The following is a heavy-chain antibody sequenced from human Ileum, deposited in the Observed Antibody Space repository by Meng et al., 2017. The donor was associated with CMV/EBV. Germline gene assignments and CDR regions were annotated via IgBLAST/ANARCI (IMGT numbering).Heavy chain of an antibody. CDR2: IYYSGSP. Sequence: QVQLQESGPGLAKPSQTLSLTCTVSGGSITSGNYYWSWIRQPPGRGLEWIGYIYYSGSPYYKPSLKSRVTISLDTSKNQFSLNLRSVTATDSAVYYCVRQVVAASFDYWGQGALVTVSS. V-gene: IGHV4-30-4*08. J-gene: IGHJ4*02. CDR3: VRQVVAASFDY. D-gene: IGHD2-15*01. CDR1: GGSITSGNYY.